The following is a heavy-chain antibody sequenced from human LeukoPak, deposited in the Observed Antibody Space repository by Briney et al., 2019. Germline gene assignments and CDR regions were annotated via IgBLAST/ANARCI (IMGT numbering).Heavy chain of an antibody. V-gene: IGHV3-30*18. J-gene: IGHJ4*02. CDR3: AKDWANIVVVPAAMLRAHYFDY. Sequence: GGSLRLSCAASGFTFSSYGMHWVRQAPGKGLEWVAVISYDGSNKYYADSVKGRFTISRDNSKNTLYLQMNSLRAEYTAVYYCAKDWANIVVVPAAMLRAHYFDYWGQGTLVTVSS. D-gene: IGHD2-2*01. CDR2: ISYDGSNK. CDR1: GFTFSSYG.